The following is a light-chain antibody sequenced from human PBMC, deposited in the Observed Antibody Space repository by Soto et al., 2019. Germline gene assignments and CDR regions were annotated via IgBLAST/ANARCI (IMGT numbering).Light chain of an antibody. CDR1: QGVSTF. CDR3: QQSYSSPFT. CDR2: TAS. Sequence: DIQMTQSPSSLSASIGDRLIITCRTSQGVSTFLNWYRQKAGEAPRLLIYTASSLQSGVPSRFSGGGSGTEFTLTINSLQPEDCGTYFCQQSYSSPFTFGPGTRVDVK. J-gene: IGKJ3*01. V-gene: IGKV1-39*01.